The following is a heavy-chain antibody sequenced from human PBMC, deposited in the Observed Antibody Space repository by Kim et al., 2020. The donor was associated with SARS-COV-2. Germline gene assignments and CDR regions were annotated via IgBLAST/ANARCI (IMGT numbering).Heavy chain of an antibody. V-gene: IGHV1-69*04. CDR2: IIPILGIA. Sequence: SVKVSCKASGGTFSSYAISWVRQAPGQGLEWMGRIIPILGIANYAQKFQGRVTITADKSTSTAYMELSSLRSEDTAVYYCARKVGATTGVFDYWGQGTLVTVSS. D-gene: IGHD1-26*01. CDR3: ARKVGATTGVFDY. J-gene: IGHJ4*02. CDR1: GGTFSSYA.